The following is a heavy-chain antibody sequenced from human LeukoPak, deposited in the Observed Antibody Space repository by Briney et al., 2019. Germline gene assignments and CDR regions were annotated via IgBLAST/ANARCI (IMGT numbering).Heavy chain of an antibody. CDR2: ISYSGST. Sequence: PSKTLSLTCTVSGGSISSYYWSWIRQPPGKGLEWIGYISYSGSTNYNPSLKSRVTISVDTSKNQFSLKLSSVTAADTAVYYCARGSSGYSYGWGQGTLVTVSS. J-gene: IGHJ4*02. D-gene: IGHD5-18*01. CDR3: ARGSSGYSYG. V-gene: IGHV4-59*01. CDR1: GGSISSYY.